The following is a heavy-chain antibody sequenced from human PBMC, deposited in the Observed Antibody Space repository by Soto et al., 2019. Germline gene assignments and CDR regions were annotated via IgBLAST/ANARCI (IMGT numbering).Heavy chain of an antibody. CDR2: HHSDST. J-gene: IGHJ4*02. Sequence: QVQLQESGPGLVKPSETLSLTCTVSGGSMSGQHWSWIRHPPGKGLDRIGHHSDSTNYNPSLKRRVTISTDTSKNQFSLKLCSLTTADTAVYYCATYSVGEGGRGYWGQGTLVTVSS. D-gene: IGHD5-12*01. CDR3: ATYSVGEGGRGY. CDR1: GGSMSGQH. V-gene: IGHV4-4*09.